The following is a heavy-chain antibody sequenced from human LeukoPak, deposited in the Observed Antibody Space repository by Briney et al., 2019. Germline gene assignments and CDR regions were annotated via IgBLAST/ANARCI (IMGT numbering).Heavy chain of an antibody. CDR1: GFTFSSYE. CDR3: ARDPDDGSGYPHPYFDY. CDR2: ISSSGSSI. J-gene: IGHJ4*02. Sequence: GGSLRLSCAASGFTFSSYEMNWVRQAPGKGLEWVSYISSSGSSIYYADSVKGRFTISRDNAKNSPYLQMNSLRAEDTAVYYCARDPDDGSGYPHPYFDYWGQGTLVTVSS. D-gene: IGHD3-22*01. V-gene: IGHV3-48*03.